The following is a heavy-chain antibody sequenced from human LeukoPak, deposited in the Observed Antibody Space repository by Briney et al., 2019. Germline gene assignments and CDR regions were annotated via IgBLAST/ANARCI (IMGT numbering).Heavy chain of an antibody. Sequence: SETLSLTCTVSGGSISSSSYYWGWIRQPPGKGLEWIGSIYYSGSTYYNPSLKSRVTISVDTSKNQSSLKLSSVTAADTAVYYCARDPASNNYGDYPEYYFDYWGQGTLVTVSS. J-gene: IGHJ4*02. CDR1: GGSISSSSYY. D-gene: IGHD4-17*01. CDR2: IYYSGST. CDR3: ARDPASNNYGDYPEYYFDY. V-gene: IGHV4-39*07.